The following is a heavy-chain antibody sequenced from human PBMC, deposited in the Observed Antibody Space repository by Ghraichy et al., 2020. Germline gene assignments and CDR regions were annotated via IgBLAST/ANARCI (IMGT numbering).Heavy chain of an antibody. CDR1: GYSISSGYS. D-gene: IGHD3-22*01. Sequence: SETLSLICSVSGYSISSGYSWSWIRQPPGKGLEWIGNVHYSGRTYYNPSLKSRVTISIDTSKNHFSLQLKSVTGADTAVYYCARRAGYYDSGGNLPYWGQGTLVAVAA. CDR2: VHYSGRT. V-gene: IGHV4-38-2*01. J-gene: IGHJ4*02. CDR3: ARRAGYYDSGGNLPY.